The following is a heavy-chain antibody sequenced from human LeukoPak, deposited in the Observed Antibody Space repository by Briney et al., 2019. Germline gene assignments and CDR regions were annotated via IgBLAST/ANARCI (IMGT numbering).Heavy chain of an antibody. CDR3: ARGTYTMTTDAFDI. CDR2: IFYTGNT. D-gene: IGHD2-2*02. CDR1: GGSISSGGYS. J-gene: IGHJ3*02. Sequence: SETLSLTCAISGGSISSGGYSWSWIRQPPGEGLEWIGYIFYTGNTYYNPSLKSRVTISVDTSKNQFSLKLSSVTVADTAVYYCARGTYTMTTDAFDIWGQGTMVTVSS. V-gene: IGHV4-30-4*07.